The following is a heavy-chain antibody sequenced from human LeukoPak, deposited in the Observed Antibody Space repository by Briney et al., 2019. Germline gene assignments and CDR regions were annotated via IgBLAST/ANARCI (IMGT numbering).Heavy chain of an antibody. D-gene: IGHD4-23*01. J-gene: IGHJ4*02. CDR2: ISYDGSNK. V-gene: IGHV3-30-3*01. CDR1: GFTFSSYA. Sequence: GRSLRLSCAASGFTFSSYAMHWVRQAPGKGLEWVAVISYDGSNKYYADSVKGRFTISRDNSKNTLYLQMNSLRAEDTAVYCGAREEYGGVYFDYWGQGSLVTVSS. CDR3: AREEYGGVYFDY.